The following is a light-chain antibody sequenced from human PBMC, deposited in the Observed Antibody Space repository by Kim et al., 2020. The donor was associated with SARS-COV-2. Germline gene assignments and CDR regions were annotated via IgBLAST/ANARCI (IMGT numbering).Light chain of an antibody. CDR3: QAWDSSTAV. CDR1: KLGDKY. CDR2: YDD. Sequence: VSPRQPASLTCSGDKLGDKYAFWYQQKPGQTPVLVIYYDDKRPSEIPERFSGSTSGNTATLTISGTQTMDEASYFCQAWDSSTAVFGGGTQLTVL. V-gene: IGLV3-1*01. J-gene: IGLJ2*01.